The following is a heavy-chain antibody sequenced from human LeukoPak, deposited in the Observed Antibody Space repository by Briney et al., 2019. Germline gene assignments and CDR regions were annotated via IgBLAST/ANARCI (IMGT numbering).Heavy chain of an antibody. CDR3: AKAMSQQLVGGDWYFDL. CDR1: GFTFDDYA. J-gene: IGHJ2*01. CDR2: ISWNSGSI. Sequence: PGGSLRLSCAASGFTFDDYAMRWVRQAPGKGLAWVSGISWNSGSIGYADSVKGRFTISRDNAKNSLYLQMNSLRAEDTALYYCAKAMSQQLVGGDWYFDLWGRGTLVTVSS. V-gene: IGHV3-9*01. D-gene: IGHD6-6*01.